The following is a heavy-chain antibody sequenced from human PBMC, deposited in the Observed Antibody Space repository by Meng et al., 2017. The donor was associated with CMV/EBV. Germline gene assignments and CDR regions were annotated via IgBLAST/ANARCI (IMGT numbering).Heavy chain of an antibody. CDR3: ARDKVVVVPAPLFGMDV. Sequence: GESLKISCVGSGFTFRTYEMNWVRQAPGKGLEWIAYIGSGGYNIYYADSVKGRFTISRDNAENSMYLQMNSLRAEDTAVYYCARDKVVVVPAPLFGMDVWGQGTTVTVSS. V-gene: IGHV3-48*03. J-gene: IGHJ6*02. CDR2: IGSGGYNI. CDR1: GFTFRTYE. D-gene: IGHD2-2*01.